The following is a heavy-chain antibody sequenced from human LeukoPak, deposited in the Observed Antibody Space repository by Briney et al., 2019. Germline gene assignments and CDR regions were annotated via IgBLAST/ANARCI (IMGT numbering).Heavy chain of an antibody. CDR1: GGSTSIYY. J-gene: IGHJ6*02. CDR3: AEGGYYYYGMDV. Sequence: PSETLSLTCTVSGGSTSIYYWSWIRQPPGKGLEWIGYIFYSGTTNYNPSLKSRVIISVDTSKNQFSLKLSSVTAADTAVYYCAEGGYYYYGMDVWGQGTTVTVSS. CDR2: IFYSGTT. V-gene: IGHV4-59*12.